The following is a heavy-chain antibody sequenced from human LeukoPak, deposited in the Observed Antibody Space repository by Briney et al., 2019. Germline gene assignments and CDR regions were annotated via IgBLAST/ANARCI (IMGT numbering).Heavy chain of an antibody. V-gene: IGHV1-69*13. Sequence: GASVKVSCEASGGTFSSYAISWVRQAPGQGLEWMGGIIPIFGTANYAQKFQGRVTITADESTSTAYMELSSLRSEDTAVYYCARGECSGGSCYRLYWFDPWGQGTLVTVSS. D-gene: IGHD2-15*01. CDR1: GGTFSSYA. CDR3: ARGECSGGSCYRLYWFDP. CDR2: IIPIFGTA. J-gene: IGHJ5*02.